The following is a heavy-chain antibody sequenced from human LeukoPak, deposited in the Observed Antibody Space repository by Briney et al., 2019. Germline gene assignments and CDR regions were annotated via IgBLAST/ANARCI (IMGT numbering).Heavy chain of an antibody. CDR2: ISRSGDST. V-gene: IGHV3-23*01. J-gene: IGHJ4*02. Sequence: GGSLRLSCAASGFTFNFYVMNWVRQAPGKRLEWVAAISRSGDSTFYADSVEGRFTISRDNSKNSVFLQMNSLRDEDTAVYYCAKDADGDGDYLLHYWGQGTLVTVSS. CDR3: AKDADGDGDYLLHY. CDR1: GFTFNFYV. D-gene: IGHD4-17*01.